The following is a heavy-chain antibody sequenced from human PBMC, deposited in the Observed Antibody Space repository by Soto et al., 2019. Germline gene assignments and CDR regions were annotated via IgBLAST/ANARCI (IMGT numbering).Heavy chain of an antibody. CDR2: ITSDGSGT. J-gene: IGHJ4*02. CDR1: GFTFNKYW. V-gene: IGHV3-74*01. Sequence: EVQLVESGGGLVQPGGSLRLSCAASGFTFNKYWMHWVRQATGKGLVWVSHITSDGSGTSYVDSGRGRFTISRDNAKHTLYLETNNLRAEDPAIYYCARDDPGVGIDYWGQVTLVTVSS. CDR3: ARDDPGVGIDY. D-gene: IGHD1-26*01.